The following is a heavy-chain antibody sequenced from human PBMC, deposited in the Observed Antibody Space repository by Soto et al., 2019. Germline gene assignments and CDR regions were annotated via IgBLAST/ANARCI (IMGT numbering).Heavy chain of an antibody. J-gene: IGHJ6*03. CDR1: GGSISSYY. V-gene: IGHV4-59*01. CDR2: IYYSGST. D-gene: IGHD5-12*01. Sequence: SETLSLTCTVSGGSISSYYWSWIRQPPGKGLEWIGYIYYSGSTNYNPSLKSRVTISVDTSKNQFSLKLSSVTAADTAVYYCARTTWLQSPAKRHMDVWGKGTTVTVSS. CDR3: ARTTWLQSPAKRHMDV.